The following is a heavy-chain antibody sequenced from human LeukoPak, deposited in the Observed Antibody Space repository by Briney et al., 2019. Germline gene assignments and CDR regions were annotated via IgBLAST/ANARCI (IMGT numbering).Heavy chain of an antibody. J-gene: IGHJ4*02. Sequence: TGGSLRLSCAASGFTFSSYSMNWVREAPGKGLEWVSYISSRSSYIYYADSVKGRFTISRDNAKNSLYLQMNSLRAEDTAVYYCARDRGRYDSSGYYYEGYFDYWGQGTLVTVSS. CDR2: ISSRSSYI. CDR1: GFTFSSYS. CDR3: ARDRGRYDSSGYYYEGYFDY. V-gene: IGHV3-21*04. D-gene: IGHD3-22*01.